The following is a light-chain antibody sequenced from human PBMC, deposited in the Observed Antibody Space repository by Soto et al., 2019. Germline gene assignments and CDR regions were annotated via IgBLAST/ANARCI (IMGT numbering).Light chain of an antibody. Sequence: DIQMTQSQSSLSASVGDRVTITCRASQGISNYLAWYQQKPGKVPKLLIYAASTLQSGVPSRFSGSGSGTDFTLTISSLQPEDVATYYFQMDNSAQLTVGPGTKVDIK. V-gene: IGKV1-27*01. J-gene: IGKJ3*01. CDR2: AAS. CDR3: QMDNSAQLT. CDR1: QGISNY.